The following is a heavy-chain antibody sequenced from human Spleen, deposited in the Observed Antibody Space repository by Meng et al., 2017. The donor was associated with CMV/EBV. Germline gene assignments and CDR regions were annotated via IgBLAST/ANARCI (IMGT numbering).Heavy chain of an antibody. Sequence: ASVKVSCKASGYTFTSYYMHWVRQAPGQGLEWMGIINPSGGSTSCAQKFQGRVTMTRDTSTSTVYMELSSLRSEDTAVYYCARVHPGGLGESATGGMDVWGQGTTVTVSS. CDR1: GYTFTSYY. CDR2: INPSGGST. V-gene: IGHV1-46*01. D-gene: IGHD3-10*01. CDR3: ARVHPGGLGESATGGMDV. J-gene: IGHJ6*02.